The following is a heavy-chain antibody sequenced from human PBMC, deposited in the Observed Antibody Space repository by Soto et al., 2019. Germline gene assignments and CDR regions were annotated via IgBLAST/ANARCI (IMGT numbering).Heavy chain of an antibody. CDR2: ISYDGSNK. J-gene: IGHJ4*02. CDR3: ARGPPIQYSYGPRGVYFDY. Sequence: GSLRLSCAASGFTFSSYAMHWVRQAPGKGLEWVAVISYDGSNKYYADSVKGRFTISRDNSKNTLYLQMNSLRAEDTAVYYCARGPPIQYSYGPRGVYFDYWGQGTLVTVSS. D-gene: IGHD5-18*01. V-gene: IGHV3-30-3*01. CDR1: GFTFSSYA.